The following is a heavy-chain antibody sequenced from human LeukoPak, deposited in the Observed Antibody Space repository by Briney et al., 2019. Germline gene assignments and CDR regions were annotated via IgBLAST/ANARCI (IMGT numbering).Heavy chain of an antibody. Sequence: ASVKVSCKPSGYTFTGYYLHWVRQAPGQGPEWMGWINPNTGVTMYAQNFQGRVTMTRDTSVSTGYMELRSLTSDDSAVYYCARDRVGSGWPRPYYFEFWGQGTLVTVSS. V-gene: IGHV1-2*02. CDR1: GYTFTGYY. CDR2: INPNTGVT. J-gene: IGHJ4*02. D-gene: IGHD6-19*01. CDR3: ARDRVGSGWPRPYYFEF.